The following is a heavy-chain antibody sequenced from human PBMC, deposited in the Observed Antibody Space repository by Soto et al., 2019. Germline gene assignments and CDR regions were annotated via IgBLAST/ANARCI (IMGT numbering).Heavy chain of an antibody. Sequence: PGESLKISCKGSGYSFTSYWIGWVRQMPGKGLEWMGIIYPGDSDTRYSPSFQGQVTISADKSISTAYLQWSSLKASDTAMYYCARGRGGPSIAVAGTYYYYGMDVWGQGTTVTVSS. CDR2: IYPGDSDT. J-gene: IGHJ6*02. V-gene: IGHV5-51*01. CDR1: GYSFTSYW. D-gene: IGHD6-19*01. CDR3: ARGRGGPSIAVAGTYYYYGMDV.